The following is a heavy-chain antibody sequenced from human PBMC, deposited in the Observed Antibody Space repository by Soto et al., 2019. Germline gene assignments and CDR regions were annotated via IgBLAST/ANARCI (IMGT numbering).Heavy chain of an antibody. J-gene: IGHJ4*01. D-gene: IGHD3-16*01. CDR3: ARDWGYGPDY. CDR2: INSDGSET. CDR1: GXTFSSSW. V-gene: IGHV3-74*01. Sequence: LXXXASGXTFSSSWMXWVRQAPGKGLVWVSYINSDGSETRYADSVKGXXXXXXXXXXXTLYLQMNSLRAEDTALYYCARDWGYGPDYWGXXTLVTVSS.